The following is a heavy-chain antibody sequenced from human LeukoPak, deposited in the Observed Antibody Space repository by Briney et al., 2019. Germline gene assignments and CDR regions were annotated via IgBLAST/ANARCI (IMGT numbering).Heavy chain of an antibody. V-gene: IGHV3-9*01. CDR1: GFTFDDYA. Sequence: PGRSLRLSCAASGFTFDDYAMHWVRQAPGKGLEWVSGISWNSGSIGYADSVKGRFTVSRDNAKNSLYLEMNSLRAEDTAVYYCAKGRYCSSTTCYTVDYWGQGTLVTVSS. D-gene: IGHD2-2*02. CDR2: ISWNSGSI. J-gene: IGHJ4*02. CDR3: AKGRYCSSTTCYTVDY.